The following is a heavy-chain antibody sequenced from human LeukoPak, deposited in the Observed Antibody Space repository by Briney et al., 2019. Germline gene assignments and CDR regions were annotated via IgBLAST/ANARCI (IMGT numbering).Heavy chain of an antibody. CDR3: AKCQDIVVVPDPYFDY. CDR2: ISGSGGST. Sequence: GGSLRLSCAASGFTFSSYAMSWVRQAPGKGLEWVSAISGSGGSTYYADSVKGRFTISRDNSKYTLYLQMNSLRAEDTAVYYCAKCQDIVVVPDPYFDYWGQGTLVTVSS. V-gene: IGHV3-23*01. CDR1: GFTFSSYA. J-gene: IGHJ4*02. D-gene: IGHD2-2*01.